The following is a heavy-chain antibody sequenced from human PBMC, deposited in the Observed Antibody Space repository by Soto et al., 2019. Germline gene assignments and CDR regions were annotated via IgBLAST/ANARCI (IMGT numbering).Heavy chain of an antibody. CDR3: ARDHSYDFWSGYYVHYYGMDV. Sequence: GGSLRLSCAASGFTFSSYAMHWVRQAPGKGLEWVAVISYDGSNKYYADSVKGRFTISRDNSKNTLYLQMNSLRAEDTAVYYCARDHSYDFWSGYYVHYYGMDVWGQGTTVTVSS. D-gene: IGHD3-3*01. CDR1: GFTFSSYA. V-gene: IGHV3-30-3*01. J-gene: IGHJ6*02. CDR2: ISYDGSNK.